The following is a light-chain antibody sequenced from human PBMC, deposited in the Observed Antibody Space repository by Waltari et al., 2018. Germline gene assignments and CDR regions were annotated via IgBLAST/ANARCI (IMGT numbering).Light chain of an antibody. V-gene: IGKV1-8*01. Sequence: CRASQVISSYLAWYQQKPGKVPKLLIYATSTLQSGVPSRFSGSGSGTDFILTISCLQSEDFATYYCQQYYNYPPITFGQGTRLEIK. CDR3: QQYYNYPPIT. CDR2: ATS. CDR1: QVISSY. J-gene: IGKJ5*01.